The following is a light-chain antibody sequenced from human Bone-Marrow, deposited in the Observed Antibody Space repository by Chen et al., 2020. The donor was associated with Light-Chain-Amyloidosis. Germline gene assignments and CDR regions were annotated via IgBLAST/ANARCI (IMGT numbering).Light chain of an antibody. CDR1: QSVSSY. V-gene: IGKV3-11*01. CDR2: DAS. J-gene: IGKJ2*01. CDR3: QHRSNWPPMYT. Sequence: EFVLTESPGTMFLFPGERATLPCRASQSVSSYLAWYQHKPGQATMLLIYDASDRATCVPASFSGSGSGTDFTLTISGLEPEDFAVYYCQHRSNWPPMYTFGQGTKLEIK.